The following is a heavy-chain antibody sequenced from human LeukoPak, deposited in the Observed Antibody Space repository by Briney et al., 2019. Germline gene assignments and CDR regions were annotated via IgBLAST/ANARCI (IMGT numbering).Heavy chain of an antibody. CDR1: GFTFDDYA. V-gene: IGHV3-9*03. CDR2: ISWNSGSI. J-gene: IGHJ6*03. D-gene: IGHD5-24*01. CDR3: AKGGGSRGYYMDV. Sequence: GGSLRLSRAASGFTFDDYAMHWVRQAPGKGLEWVSGISWNSGSIGYADSVKGRFTISRDNAKNSLYLQMNSLRAEDMALYYCAKGGGSRGYYMDVWGKGTTVTVSS.